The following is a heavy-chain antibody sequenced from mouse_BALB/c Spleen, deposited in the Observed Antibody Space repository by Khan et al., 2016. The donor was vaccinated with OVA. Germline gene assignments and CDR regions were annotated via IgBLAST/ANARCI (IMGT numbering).Heavy chain of an antibody. Sequence: QVQLKESGAELARPGASVKMSCKASGYTFTTYTIHWVKQRPGQGLEWFGYIIPSNDYTNYNQKFKDRATLTADKSSSTAYMQLSSLTSEDSAVYYCVREGAYYRSDGWFAYWGQGTLVTVSA. V-gene: IGHV1-4*01. CDR3: VREGAYYRSDGWFAY. J-gene: IGHJ3*01. D-gene: IGHD2-14*01. CDR2: IIPSNDYT. CDR1: GYTFTTYT.